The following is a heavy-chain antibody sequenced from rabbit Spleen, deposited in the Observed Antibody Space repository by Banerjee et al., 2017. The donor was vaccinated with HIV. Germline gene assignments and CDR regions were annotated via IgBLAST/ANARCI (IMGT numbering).Heavy chain of an antibody. J-gene: IGHJ4*01. CDR2: IYSGSSGST. V-gene: IGHV1S40*01. D-gene: IGHD2-1*01. CDR1: GFSFSSSYY. CDR3: VRDQAGDADYGPYYLNL. Sequence: QSLEESGGDLVKPGASLTLTCTASGFSFSSSYYMCWIRQAPGKGLECIACIYSGSSGSTYYANWVNGRFTISSHNAQNTLYLQLSSLTAADTATYFCVRDQAGDADYGPYYLNLWGPGTLVTVS.